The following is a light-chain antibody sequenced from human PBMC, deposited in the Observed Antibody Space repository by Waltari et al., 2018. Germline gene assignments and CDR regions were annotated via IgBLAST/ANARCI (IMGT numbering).Light chain of an antibody. V-gene: IGKV4-1*01. CDR3: QQYYGVPLT. CDR1: QSVLYSANNKDY. CDR2: WAS. Sequence: DIVMTQSPDFLAVSLGERATIHCQSSQSVLYSANNKDYLAWYQQKPGQPPKLLIYWASTRESGVPDRFSGSGSGTDFTLTISSLQAEDVAVYYCQQYYGVPLTFGGGTKVEIK. J-gene: IGKJ4*01.